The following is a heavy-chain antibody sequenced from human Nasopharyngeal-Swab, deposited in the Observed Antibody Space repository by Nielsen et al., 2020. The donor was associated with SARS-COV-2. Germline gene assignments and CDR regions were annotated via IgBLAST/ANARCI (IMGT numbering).Heavy chain of an antibody. V-gene: IGHV3-13*05. Sequence: GGSLRLSCAASGFTISSYDMHWVRQAPGKGLEWVPAIGTAGDPYYPGSVKGRFTISRENAKNSLYLQMNSLRAGDTAVYYCARGEATRNSWYFDLWGRGTLVTVSS. CDR2: IGTAGDP. CDR1: GFTISSYD. D-gene: IGHD2-15*01. J-gene: IGHJ2*01. CDR3: ARGEATRNSWYFDL.